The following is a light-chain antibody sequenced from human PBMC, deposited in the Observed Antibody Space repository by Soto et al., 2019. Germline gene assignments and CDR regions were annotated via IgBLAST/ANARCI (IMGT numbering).Light chain of an antibody. CDR2: GAS. CDR3: QQYGSSPYT. Sequence: ELGLTQSPGTLSLSPGERATLSCRASQSVSSSYLAWYQQKPGQAPRLLIYGASSRATGIPDRFSGSGSGTDFTLTISRLEPEDFAVYYCQQYGSSPYTFGQGTKLESK. V-gene: IGKV3-20*01. J-gene: IGKJ2*01. CDR1: QSVSSSY.